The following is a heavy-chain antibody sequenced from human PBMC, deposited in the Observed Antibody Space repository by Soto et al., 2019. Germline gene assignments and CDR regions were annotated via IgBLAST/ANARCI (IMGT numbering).Heavy chain of an antibody. CDR1: GFTFSSYA. J-gene: IGHJ4*02. CDR3: AKRRGAGGHFDY. CDR2: VSIGGST. Sequence: DVQLLESGGGLVQPEGSLRLSCAASGFTFSSYAMGWVRQGPGKGLEWVAVVSIGGSTHYADSVRGRFTISRDNSKNTLSLQMNSVTAEDTAVYCCAKRRGAGGHFDYWGQGALVTVSS. D-gene: IGHD2-15*01. V-gene: IGHV3-23*01.